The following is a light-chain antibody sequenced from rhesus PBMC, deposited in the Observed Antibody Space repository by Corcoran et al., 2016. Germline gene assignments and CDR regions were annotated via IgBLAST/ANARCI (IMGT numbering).Light chain of an antibody. J-gene: IGKJ4*01. CDR2: YAT. Sequence: DIQMTQSPSSLSASVGDTVTITCRASQGISNYLAWYQQKPGKATKPLISYATNLESGVPSRFSGRGSGTDFTLTISSLQPEDFAIYYCQPHNSYPLTFGGGTKVGLK. CDR3: QPHNSYPLT. CDR1: QGISNY. V-gene: IGKV1S14*01.